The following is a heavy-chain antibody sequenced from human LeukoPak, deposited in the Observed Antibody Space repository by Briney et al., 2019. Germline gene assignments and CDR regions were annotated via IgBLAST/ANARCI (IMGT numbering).Heavy chain of an antibody. V-gene: IGHV1-18*01. CDR3: ARDRTTYYDYVWGSYRESVPFDY. J-gene: IGHJ4*02. CDR2: ISAYNGNT. Sequence: ASVKVSCTASGYTFTSYGISWVRQAPGQGLEWMGWISAYNGNTNYVQKLQGRVTMTTDTSTSTAYMELRSLRSDDTAVYYCARDRTTYYDYVWGSYRESVPFDYWGQGTLVTVSS. CDR1: GYTFTSYG. D-gene: IGHD3-16*02.